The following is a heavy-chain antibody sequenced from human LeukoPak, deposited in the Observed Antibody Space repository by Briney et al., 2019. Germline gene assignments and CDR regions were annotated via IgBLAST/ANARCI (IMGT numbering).Heavy chain of an antibody. V-gene: IGHV4-34*01. J-gene: IGHJ6*03. Sequence: SETLSLTCTVSGGSISSYYWSWIRQPPGKGLEWIGEINHSGSTNYNPSLKSRVSISAETSKNQFSLKLRSVSAADTSVYYCARLGPSRYDYYYMDVWGKGTTVTISS. CDR3: ARLGPSRYDYYYMDV. CDR1: GGSISSYY. CDR2: INHSGST. D-gene: IGHD3-16*01.